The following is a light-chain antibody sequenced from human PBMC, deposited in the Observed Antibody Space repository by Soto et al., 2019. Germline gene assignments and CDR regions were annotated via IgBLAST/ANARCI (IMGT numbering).Light chain of an antibody. J-gene: IGLJ3*02. V-gene: IGLV2-8*01. Sequence: QSALTQPPSASGSPGQSVTISCTGTSSDVGGYNYVSWYQQHPGKAPKLMIYEVSKRPSGVPDRFSGSKSGNTASLTVSGLQPADEADYHCVSYAGSNNWVFGGGTKLTVL. CDR3: VSYAGSNNWV. CDR2: EVS. CDR1: SSDVGGYNY.